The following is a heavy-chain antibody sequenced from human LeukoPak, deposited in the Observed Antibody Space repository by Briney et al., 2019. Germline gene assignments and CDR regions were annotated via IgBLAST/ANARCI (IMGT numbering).Heavy chain of an antibody. D-gene: IGHD3-22*01. V-gene: IGHV3-23*01. CDR3: AKDLGYSSGLYFDY. CDR1: RFTFSSFA. Sequence: GGSLRLSCAASRFTFSSFAMSWVRQAPGKGLEWVSLISGSGDSTYYADSVKGRFTISRDNSKNTLYLQMNSLRAEDTAVYYCAKDLGYSSGLYFDYWGQGTLVTVSS. J-gene: IGHJ4*02. CDR2: ISGSGDST.